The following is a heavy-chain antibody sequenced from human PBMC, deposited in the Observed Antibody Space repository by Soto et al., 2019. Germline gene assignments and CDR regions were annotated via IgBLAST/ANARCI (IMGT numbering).Heavy chain of an antibody. V-gene: IGHV1-46*01. J-gene: IGHJ4*02. CDR3: ARAGDSYGPHNGFDY. D-gene: IGHD5-18*01. CDR2: INPSGGST. CDR1: GDTFTSYY. Sequence: ASVKVSCKASGDTFTSYYMHWVRQAPGQGLEWMGIINPSGGSTSYAQKFQGRVTMTRDTSTSTVYMELSSLRSEDTAVYYCARAGDSYGPHNGFDYWGQGTTVTVYS.